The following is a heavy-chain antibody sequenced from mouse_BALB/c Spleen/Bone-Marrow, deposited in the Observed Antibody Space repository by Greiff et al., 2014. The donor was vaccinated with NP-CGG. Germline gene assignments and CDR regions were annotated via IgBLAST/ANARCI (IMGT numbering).Heavy chain of an antibody. D-gene: IGHD2-10*02. J-gene: IGHJ4*01. Sequence: VQLQESGPEQVKPGALVKISCKASGYTFTSYDINWVKQRPGQGLEWIGWIYPGDGNTKYNEKFKGKATLTADKSSSTAYMQLSSLTSENSAVYFCTRGGYGNYVGYAMDYWGQGTSVTVSS. CDR2: IYPGDGNT. CDR1: GYTFTSYD. CDR3: TRGGYGNYVGYAMDY. V-gene: IGHV1S56*01.